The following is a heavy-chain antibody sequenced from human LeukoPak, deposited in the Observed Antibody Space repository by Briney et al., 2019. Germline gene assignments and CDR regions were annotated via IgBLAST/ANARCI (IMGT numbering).Heavy chain of an antibody. CDR2: ISGSGGST. D-gene: IGHD1-26*01. J-gene: IGHJ4*02. CDR1: GFTFSRYA. Sequence: GGSLRLSCAASGFTFSRYAMSWVRQAPGKGLEWVSAISGSGGSTYYADSVKGRFTISRDNAKNSLYLQMNSLRAEDTAVYYCARDHGGSYSYWGQGTLVTVSS. CDR3: ARDHGGSYSY. V-gene: IGHV3-23*01.